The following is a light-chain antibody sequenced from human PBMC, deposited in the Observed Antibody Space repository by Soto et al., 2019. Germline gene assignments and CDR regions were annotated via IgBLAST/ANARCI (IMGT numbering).Light chain of an antibody. J-gene: IGKJ1*01. CDR2: GAS. CDR3: EKYNNCPWT. Sequence: EIVMTQSPATLSVSPGERATLSCRASQSVSSNLAWYQQKPGQAPRLLIYGASTRATGIPARFSGSGSGTEFTLTICSLQSEDFAVYYCEKYNNCPWTVG. V-gene: IGKV3-15*01. CDR1: QSVSSN.